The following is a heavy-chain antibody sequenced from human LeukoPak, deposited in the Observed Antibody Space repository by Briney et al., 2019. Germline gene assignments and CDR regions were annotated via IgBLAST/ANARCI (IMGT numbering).Heavy chain of an antibody. CDR1: GFTFSDKW. D-gene: IGHD6-19*01. J-gene: IGHJ5*02. CDR2: IKKDGSQK. CDR3: AKCSTSAYTTGWCNWIDP. Sequence: GGSLRLSCVGSGFTFSDKWMSWVRQAPGKGPEWVASIKKDGSQKYYVDSVKGRFTISRDNAQNSLYLQMNSLRADDTAVYYCAKCSTSAYTTGWCNWIDPWGQGTLVTVSS. V-gene: IGHV3-7*03.